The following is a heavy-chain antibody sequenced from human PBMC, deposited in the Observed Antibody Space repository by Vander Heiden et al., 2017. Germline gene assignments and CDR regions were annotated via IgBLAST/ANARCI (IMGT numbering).Heavy chain of an antibody. CDR2: KSNEGSKE. CDR3: AKEGAREGFAYYLDY. CDR1: GFPCSRHG. J-gene: IGHJ4*02. Sequence: QVQLAESGGGVVQPGKSLRLSCDASGFPCSRHGMPRVPQAPGKGVEWVAVKSNEGSKENSADSVRGRCTISRDNSKNTLYLQMNSLRAEDTAVYFCAKEGAREGFAYYLDYWGQGTLVTVSS. D-gene: IGHD3-16*01. V-gene: IGHV3-30*18.